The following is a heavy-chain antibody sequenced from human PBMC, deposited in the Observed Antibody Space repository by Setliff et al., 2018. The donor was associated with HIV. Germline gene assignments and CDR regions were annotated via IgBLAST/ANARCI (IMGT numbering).Heavy chain of an antibody. J-gene: IGHJ4*02. Sequence: PGGSLRLSCAASGFSVSSNHMSWVRQAPGKGLEWISVKYSGGNTNYADSVRGRFTVARDEPRNTLHLQMNNLRAEDTAVYYCARVDNWGSDFYFDYWGQGTLVTVSS. D-gene: IGHD7-27*01. CDR1: GFSVSSNH. CDR2: KYSGGNT. CDR3: ARVDNWGSDFYFDY. V-gene: IGHV3-66*02.